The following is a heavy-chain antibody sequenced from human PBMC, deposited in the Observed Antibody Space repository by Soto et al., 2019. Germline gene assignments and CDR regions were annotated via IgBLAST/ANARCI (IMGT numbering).Heavy chain of an antibody. CDR1: GGSISSGDYY. CDR2: IYYSGST. D-gene: IGHD5-12*01. V-gene: IGHV4-30-4*01. CDR3: ARSKGGYSGYDIPYFDY. J-gene: IGHJ4*02. Sequence: PSETLSLTCTVSGGSISSGDYYWSWIRQPPGKGLEWIGYIYYSGSTYYNPSLKSRVTISVDTSKNQFSLKLSSVTAADTAVYYCARSKGGYSGYDIPYFDYWGQGTLVTVS.